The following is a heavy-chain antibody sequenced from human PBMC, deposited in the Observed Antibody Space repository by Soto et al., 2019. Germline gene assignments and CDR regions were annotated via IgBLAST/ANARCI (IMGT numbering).Heavy chain of an antibody. CDR2: ISPSSGRT. CDR1: GYTFTSYS. D-gene: IGHD2-15*01. Sequence: ASVKLSFGASGYTFTSYSMHWLRHAPGQGLEWMGIISPSSGRTSYAQNFQGRVTMTSDTSTSIVYMEMSSLKSEDTAVYYCARDHNFGFILYAMDVWGQGTTVTVSS. CDR3: ARDHNFGFILYAMDV. V-gene: IGHV1-46*01. J-gene: IGHJ6*02.